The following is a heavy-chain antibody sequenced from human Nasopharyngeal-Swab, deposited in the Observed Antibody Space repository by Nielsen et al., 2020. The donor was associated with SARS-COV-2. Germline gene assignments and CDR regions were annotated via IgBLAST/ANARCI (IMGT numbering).Heavy chain of an antibody. CDR1: GYTLTELS. D-gene: IGHD3-16*01. Sequence: ASVKVSCKVSGYTLTELSMHWVRQAPAKGLEWMGGFDPEDGETIYAQKFQGRVTMTEDTSTDTAYMELSSLRSEDTAVYYCATSPPILAGEWFDPWGQGTLVTVSS. V-gene: IGHV1-24*01. J-gene: IGHJ5*02. CDR2: FDPEDGET. CDR3: ATSPPILAGEWFDP.